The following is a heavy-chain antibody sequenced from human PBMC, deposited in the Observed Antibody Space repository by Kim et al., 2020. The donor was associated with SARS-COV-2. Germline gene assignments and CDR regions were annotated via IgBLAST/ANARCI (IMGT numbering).Heavy chain of an antibody. CDR1: GFTFSSYW. Sequence: GGSLRLSCAASGFTFSSYWMSWVRQAPGKGLEWVANIKHDGSEKYYVDSVKGRFTISRDNAKNSLYLQMNSLRAEDTAVYYCARDQGVGDYYDSSDHPPHDYWGQGTLVTVSS. CDR3: ARDQGVGDYYDSSDHPPHDY. V-gene: IGHV3-7*01. J-gene: IGHJ4*02. D-gene: IGHD3-22*01. CDR2: IKHDGSEK.